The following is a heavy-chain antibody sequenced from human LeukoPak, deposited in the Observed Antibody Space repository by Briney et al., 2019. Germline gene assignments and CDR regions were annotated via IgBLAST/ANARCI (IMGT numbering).Heavy chain of an antibody. CDR2: ISSSSSTI. D-gene: IGHD1-26*01. CDR3: AIIYLIVGATTFDY. CDR1: GFTFSDYY. J-gene: IGHJ4*02. Sequence: GGSLRLSCAASGFTFSDYYMSWIRQAPGKGLEWVSYISSSSSTIYYADSVKGRFTISRDNAKNSLYLQMNSLRAEDTAVYYCAIIYLIVGATTFDYWGQGTLVTVSS. V-gene: IGHV3-11*04.